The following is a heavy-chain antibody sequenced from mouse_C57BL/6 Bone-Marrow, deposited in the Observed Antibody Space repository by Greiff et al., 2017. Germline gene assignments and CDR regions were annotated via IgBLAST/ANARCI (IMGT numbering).Heavy chain of an antibody. V-gene: IGHV1-69*01. CDR2: IDPSDSYT. Sequence: QVQLKQPGAELVMPGASVKLSCKASGYTFTSYWMHWVKQRPGQGLEWIGEIDPSDSYTNYNQKFKGKSTLTVDKSSSTAYMQLSSLTSEDSAVYYCARGRDRLRRGVWDYWGQGTTLTVSS. D-gene: IGHD2-2*01. CDR3: ARGRDRLRRGVWDY. J-gene: IGHJ2*01. CDR1: GYTFTSYW.